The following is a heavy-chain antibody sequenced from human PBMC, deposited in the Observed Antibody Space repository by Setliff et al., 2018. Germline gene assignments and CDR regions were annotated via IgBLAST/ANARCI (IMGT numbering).Heavy chain of an antibody. CDR1: GFTFSSYW. CDR3: ARRMTTVYYMDV. CDR2: IKHGGTEK. Sequence: GGSLRLSCAASGFTFSSYWMSWVRQAAGKGLEWVANIKHGGTEKYYVGSVKGRFTISRDDAKNLLYLQMNSLRAEDTAVYYCARRMTTVYYMDVWGKGTTVTVSS. V-gene: IGHV3-7*03. D-gene: IGHD4-17*01. J-gene: IGHJ6*03.